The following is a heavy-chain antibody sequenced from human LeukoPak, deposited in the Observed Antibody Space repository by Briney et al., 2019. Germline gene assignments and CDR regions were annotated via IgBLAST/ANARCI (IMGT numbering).Heavy chain of an antibody. Sequence: GGSLRLSCAASGFTFSSYWMSWVRQAPGKGLEWVANIKQDGSEKQYADSVKGRFAISRDNAENSLYLQMNSLKAEDTAVYYCERFTRSGDSVYWGQGTLVTVSS. CDR1: GFTFSSYW. J-gene: IGHJ4*02. V-gene: IGHV3-7*04. D-gene: IGHD7-27*01. CDR2: IKQDGSEK. CDR3: ERFTRSGDSVY.